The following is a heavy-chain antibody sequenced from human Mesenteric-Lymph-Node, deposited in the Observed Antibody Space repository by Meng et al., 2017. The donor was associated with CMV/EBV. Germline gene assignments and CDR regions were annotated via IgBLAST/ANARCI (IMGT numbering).Heavy chain of an antibody. CDR3: ARGDGGLEYVDY. D-gene: IGHD3-16*01. J-gene: IGHJ4*02. CDR2: IKQDGSEK. Sequence: GESLKISCAASGFTFSSYWMSWVRQAPGKGLEWVANIKQDGSEKYYVDSVKGRFTISRDNAKNSLYLQMNSLRVEDTAVYYCARGDGGLEYVDYWGQGTLVTVSS. CDR1: GFTFSSYW. V-gene: IGHV3-7*04.